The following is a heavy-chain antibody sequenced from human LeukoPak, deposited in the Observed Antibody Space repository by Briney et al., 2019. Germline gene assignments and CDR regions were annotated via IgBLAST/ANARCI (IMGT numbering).Heavy chain of an antibody. CDR3: AKGKVVPATIYDY. Sequence: GGSLRLSCAASGFTFSSYAMSWVRQAPGKGLEWVSAISGSGGSTYYADSVKGRFTISRDNAKNSLYLQMNSLRAEDTAVYYCAKGKVVPATIYDYWGQGTLVTVSS. V-gene: IGHV3-23*01. D-gene: IGHD2-2*02. J-gene: IGHJ4*02. CDR1: GFTFSSYA. CDR2: ISGSGGST.